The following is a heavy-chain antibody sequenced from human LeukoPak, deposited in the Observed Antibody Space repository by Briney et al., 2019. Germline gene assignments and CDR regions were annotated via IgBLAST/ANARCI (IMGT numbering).Heavy chain of an antibody. D-gene: IGHD3-22*01. CDR2: INPSGGST. CDR3: ARVDSPGAFDI. CDR1: GYTFTSYY. V-gene: IGHV1-46*01. J-gene: IGHJ3*02. Sequence: GASVKVSCKASGYTFTSYYMHWVRQTPGQGLEWMGIINPSGGSTSYAQKFQGRVTMTRDTSTSTVYMELSSLRSEDTAVYYCARVDSPGAFDIWGQGTMVTVSS.